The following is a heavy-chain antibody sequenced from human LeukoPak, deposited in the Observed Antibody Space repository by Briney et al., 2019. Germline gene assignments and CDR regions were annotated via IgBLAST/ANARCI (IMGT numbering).Heavy chain of an antibody. CDR1: GFTFSSYG. CDR2: IWYDGSNK. J-gene: IGHJ6*02. CDR3: ARDSSQRYDYVWGSYRPLYYYYGMDV. V-gene: IGHV3-33*01. D-gene: IGHD3-16*02. Sequence: PGGSLRLSCAASGFTFSSYGMHWVRQAPGKGLEWVAVIWYDGSNKYYADSVKGRFTISRDNSKNTLYLQMNSLRAEDTAVYYCARDSSQRYDYVWGSYRPLYYYYGMDVWGQGTTVTVSS.